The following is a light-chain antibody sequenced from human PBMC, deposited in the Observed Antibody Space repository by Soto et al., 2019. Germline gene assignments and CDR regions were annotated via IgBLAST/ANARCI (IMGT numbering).Light chain of an antibody. CDR2: GAS. CDR3: QQYNNWPPWT. V-gene: IGKV3-15*01. Sequence: EIVMTQSPATLSVSPGERATLSCRASQSVSNNLAWYQQKPGQAPRLLIYGASTMATGIPARFSGSGSGTGFTLTISRLQSEDFAVYYCQQYNNWPPWTFGQGTKVELK. J-gene: IGKJ1*01. CDR1: QSVSNN.